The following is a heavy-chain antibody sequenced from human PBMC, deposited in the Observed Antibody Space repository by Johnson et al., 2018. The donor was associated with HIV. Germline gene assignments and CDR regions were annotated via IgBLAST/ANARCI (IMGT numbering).Heavy chain of an antibody. CDR2: ISSSGAGT. D-gene: IGHD2-2*01. CDR1: GFTFSSSA. J-gene: IGHJ4*02. CDR3: AKKRDCNSASCFEDY. Sequence: VQLVQSGGGLVQPGGSLRLSCAASGFTFSSSAMSWVRQAPGKGLEWVSTISSSGAGTYYADSVKGRFTISRDNSKNTLYLQMNSLRAEDTAVYYCAKKRDCNSASCFEDYWGQGTQVTVSS. V-gene: IGHV3-23*04.